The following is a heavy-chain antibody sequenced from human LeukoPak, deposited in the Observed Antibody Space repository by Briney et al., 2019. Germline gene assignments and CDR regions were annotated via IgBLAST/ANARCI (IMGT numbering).Heavy chain of an antibody. V-gene: IGHV4-59*12. CDR3: ARGQGTVTTH. D-gene: IGHD4-17*01. Sequence: PSETLSLTCTVSGGSFSGYYWSWIRQPPGKGLEWIAYISDIGSANYNPSLKSRVTISLDTSKNQFSLKLSSVTAADTAVYYCARGQGTVTTHWGQGTLVTVSS. J-gene: IGHJ4*02. CDR1: GGSFSGYY. CDR2: ISDIGSA.